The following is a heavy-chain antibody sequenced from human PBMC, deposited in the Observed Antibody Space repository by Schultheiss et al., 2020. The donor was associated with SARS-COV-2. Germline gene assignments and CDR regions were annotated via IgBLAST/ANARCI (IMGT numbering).Heavy chain of an antibody. CDR1: GFTFSSYG. J-gene: IGHJ6*03. Sequence: GGSLRLSCAASGFTFSSYGMNWVRQAPGRGLEWVSDISGSGGSTYYADSVKGRFTVSRDNSKNTLFLQMSSLRAEDTAVYYCARGIRWRATIYHYYFMDVWSKGTTVTVAS. CDR2: ISGSGGST. CDR3: ARGIRWRATIYHYYFMDV. V-gene: IGHV3-23*01. D-gene: IGHD2-15*01.